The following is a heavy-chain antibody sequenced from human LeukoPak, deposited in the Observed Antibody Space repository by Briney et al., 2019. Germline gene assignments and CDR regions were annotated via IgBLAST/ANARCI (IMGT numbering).Heavy chain of an antibody. CDR1: AYSISSCYY. CDR3: ARGRSAATPMHY. Sequence: AESLTLTCTASAYSISSCYYWCCSRHPPGEGLWWFSIISHSGSTFYNASLKSRVTISVATAKDPFSLSPRFVPAADTAVSYRARGRSAATPMHYWGRAMQVSVCS. CDR2: ISHSGST. J-gene: IGHJ4*02. V-gene: IGHV4-38-2*02. D-gene: IGHD6-13*01.